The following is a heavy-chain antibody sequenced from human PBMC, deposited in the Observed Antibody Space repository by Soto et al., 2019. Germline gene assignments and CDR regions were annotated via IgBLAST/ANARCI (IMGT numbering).Heavy chain of an antibody. V-gene: IGHV3-66*01. CDR3: ARDGSGH. CDR1: GLTVSTNA. CDR2: IYTGGGT. Sequence: EVQLVESGGGLVQPGGSLRLSCAASGLTVSTNAMRWVRQAPGKGLEWVSVIYTGGGTHYSDSVKGRFTISRDNAKNTVNLQMNSLRPEDTAVYYCARDGSGHWGQGTLVTVSS. J-gene: IGHJ4*02.